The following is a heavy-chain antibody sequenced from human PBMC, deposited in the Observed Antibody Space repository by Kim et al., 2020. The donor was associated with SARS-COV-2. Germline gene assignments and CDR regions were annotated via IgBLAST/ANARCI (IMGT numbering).Heavy chain of an antibody. CDR2: GST. CDR3: AGPSTDFHY. V-gene: IGHV4-59*01. Sequence: GSTKYNPSFKSRVTISLDTSKNQFSLSLGSVTAADTAMYYCAGPSTDFHYWGQGTLVTVSS. J-gene: IGHJ4*02.